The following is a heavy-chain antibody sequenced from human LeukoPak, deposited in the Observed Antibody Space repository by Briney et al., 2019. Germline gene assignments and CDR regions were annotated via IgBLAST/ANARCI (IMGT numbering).Heavy chain of an antibody. J-gene: IGHJ5*02. D-gene: IGHD6-13*01. CDR2: IYPGDSRI. Sequence: GESLKISCQGFGYSFTSYWIGWVRQMPGKGMEWMGVIYPGDSRIRYNPSFQGQVTVSVDKSISTAYLQWVSLKASDTAMYYCACRDLTSTWSFPWGQGTLVTVSS. V-gene: IGHV5-51*01. CDR3: ACRDLTSTWSFP. CDR1: GYSFTSYW.